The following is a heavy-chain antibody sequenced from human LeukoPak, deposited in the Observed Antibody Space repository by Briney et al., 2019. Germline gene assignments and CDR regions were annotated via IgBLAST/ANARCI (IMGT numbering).Heavy chain of an antibody. V-gene: IGHV3-7*01. Sequence: PGGSLRLSCAASGFTFSSYWMTWVRRAPGKGLEWEANIKLDGSEKYYVDSVKGRFTISRDNAKNSLYLQMNSLRVEDTAVYYCARNSGSHPWGQGTLVTVSS. J-gene: IGHJ5*02. CDR1: GFTFSSYW. CDR3: ARNSGSHP. CDR2: IKLDGSEK. D-gene: IGHD1-26*01.